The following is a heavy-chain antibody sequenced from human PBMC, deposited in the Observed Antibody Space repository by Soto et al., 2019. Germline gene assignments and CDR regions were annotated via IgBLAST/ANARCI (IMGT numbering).Heavy chain of an antibody. J-gene: IGHJ6*02. CDR1: GFTFSSYG. V-gene: IGHV3-30*18. D-gene: IGHD3-3*01. CDR3: AKDVLRFLEWLAFYGMDV. Sequence: QVQLVESGGGVVQPGRSLRLSCAASGFTFSSYGMHWVRQAPGKGLEWVAVISYDGSNKCYADSVKGRFTISRDNSKNTLYLQMNSLRAEDTAMYYCAKDVLRFLEWLAFYGMDVWGQGTTVTVSS. CDR2: ISYDGSNK.